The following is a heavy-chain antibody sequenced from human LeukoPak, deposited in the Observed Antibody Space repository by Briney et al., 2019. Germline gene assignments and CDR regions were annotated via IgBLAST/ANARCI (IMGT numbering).Heavy chain of an antibody. Sequence: SVKVSCKASGGTFSSYAISWVRQATGQGLEWMGGIIPIFGTANYAQKFQGRVTITADESTSTAYMELSSLRSEDTAVYYCARETVTTRDFDYWGQGTLVTVSS. CDR1: GGTFSSYA. CDR2: IIPIFGTA. V-gene: IGHV1-69*13. J-gene: IGHJ4*02. D-gene: IGHD4-17*01. CDR3: ARETVTTRDFDY.